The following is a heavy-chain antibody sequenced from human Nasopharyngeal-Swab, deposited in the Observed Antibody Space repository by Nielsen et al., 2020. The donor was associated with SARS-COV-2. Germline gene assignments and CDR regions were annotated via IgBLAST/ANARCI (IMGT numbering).Heavy chain of an antibody. CDR2: IYYSGST. D-gene: IGHD6-13*01. V-gene: IGHV4-59*08. CDR3: ARHVSSSWYAAVAGIRAFDY. Sequence: WIRQPPGKGLEWVGYIYYSGSTNYNPSLKSRVTISVDTSKNRFSLKLSSVTAADTAVYYCARHVSSSWYAAVAGIRAFDYWGQGTLVTVSS. J-gene: IGHJ4*02.